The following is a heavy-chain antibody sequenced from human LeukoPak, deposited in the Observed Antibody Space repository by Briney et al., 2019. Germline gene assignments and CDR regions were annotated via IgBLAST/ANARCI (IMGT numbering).Heavy chain of an antibody. V-gene: IGHV1-2*02. CDR2: INPNSGGT. Sequence: PWASVKVSCKASGYTFTSYDSNWVRQATGQGLEWMGWINPNSGGTNYAQKFQGRVTMTRDTSISTAYMELSRLRSDDTAVYYCARALVRGGPAPGTYYYYYYGMDVWGQGTTVTVSS. CDR3: ARALVRGGPAPGTYYYYYYGMDV. CDR1: GYTFTSYD. J-gene: IGHJ6*02. D-gene: IGHD3-10*01.